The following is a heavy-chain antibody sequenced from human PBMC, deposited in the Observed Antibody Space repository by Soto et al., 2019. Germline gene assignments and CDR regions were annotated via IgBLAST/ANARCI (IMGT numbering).Heavy chain of an antibody. V-gene: IGHV1-18*01. CDR2: ISAYNGNT. Sequence: QVQLVQSGAEVKKPGASVKVSCKASGYTFTSYGISWVRQAPGQGLEWMGWISAYNGNTNYAQKLQGRVTMTTDTSASTAYMELRSLRSDDTAVYYCARATGIVLVPAALFLMGNWFDPWGQGTLVTVSS. CDR1: GYTFTSYG. D-gene: IGHD2-2*01. J-gene: IGHJ5*02. CDR3: ARATGIVLVPAALFLMGNWFDP.